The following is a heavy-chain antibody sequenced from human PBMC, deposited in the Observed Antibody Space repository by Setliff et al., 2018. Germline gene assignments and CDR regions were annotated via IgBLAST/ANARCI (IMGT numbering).Heavy chain of an antibody. Sequence: SETLSLTCSVSGDSINTPKYNWGWIRQSPGEGLQWIGRISYSGSTYYNPSLKSRVTISVDTSKNQFSLRLSSVTAADTAVYYCARLWRRIQQIDYWGQGTLVTVSS. J-gene: IGHJ4*02. CDR2: ISYSGST. V-gene: IGHV4-39*07. D-gene: IGHD3-10*01. CDR3: ARLWRRIQQIDY. CDR1: GDSINTPKYN.